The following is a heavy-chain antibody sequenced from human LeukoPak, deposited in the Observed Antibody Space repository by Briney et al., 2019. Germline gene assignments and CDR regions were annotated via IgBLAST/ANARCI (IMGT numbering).Heavy chain of an antibody. CDR2: TSGSGGAT. Sequence: GGSLRLSCAVSGITLSNYGMSWVRQAPGKGLEWVAGTSGSGGATNYADSVKGRFTVSRDNPKNTLYLQMNSLRVEDTAVYFCAKRGVVIRVILVGFHKEAYYFDSWGQGALVTVSS. CDR3: AKRGVVIRVILVGFHKEAYYFDS. J-gene: IGHJ4*02. V-gene: IGHV3-23*01. D-gene: IGHD3-22*01. CDR1: GITLSNYG.